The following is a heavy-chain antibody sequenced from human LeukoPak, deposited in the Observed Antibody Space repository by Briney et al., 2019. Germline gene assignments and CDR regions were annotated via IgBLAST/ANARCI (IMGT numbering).Heavy chain of an antibody. V-gene: IGHV1-69*05. CDR2: IIPIFGTA. J-gene: IGHJ6*03. D-gene: IGHD3-3*01. CDR1: GGTFSSYA. Sequence: SVKVSCKASGGTFSSYAISWVRQAPGQGLEWMGRIIPIFGTANYAQKFQGRVTMTRNTSISTAYMELSSLRSEDTAVYYCARTTIFSYYDFWSGYYPYYYYYYMDVWGKGTTVTVSS. CDR3: ARTTIFSYYDFWSGYYPYYYYYYMDV.